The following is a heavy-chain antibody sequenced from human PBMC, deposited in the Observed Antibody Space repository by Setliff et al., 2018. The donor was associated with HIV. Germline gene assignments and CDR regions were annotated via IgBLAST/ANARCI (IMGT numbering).Heavy chain of an antibody. J-gene: IGHJ1*01. D-gene: IGHD3-10*01. Sequence: PSETLSLTCTVSGGSIGNYYWNWIRQSPGKGLEWIAYIYYNGNRNYNPSLKSRVTTSVDTTKNQFSLKMASVTAADTAVYYCAREGRWLEHPYGFAVWGQGRLVTVSS. CDR2: IYYNGNR. V-gene: IGHV4-59*01. CDR3: AREGRWLEHPYGFAV. CDR1: GGSIGNYY.